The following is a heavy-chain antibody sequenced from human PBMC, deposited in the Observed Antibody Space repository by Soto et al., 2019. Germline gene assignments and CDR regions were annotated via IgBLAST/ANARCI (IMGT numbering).Heavy chain of an antibody. CDR2: VSGSGGSK. CDR3: AKAQTRYDFWSGFTTPFDY. CDR1: GFTFSSYV. V-gene: IGHV3-23*01. Sequence: VKLLESGGGLVEPGGSLRLSCAASGFTFSSYVMSWVRQAPGKGLEWVSAVSGSGGSKYYADSVRGRFTISRDNSKNTLYLQVNSLRAEDTAVYYCAKAQTRYDFWSGFTTPFDYWGQGTLVTVSS. D-gene: IGHD3-3*01. J-gene: IGHJ4*02.